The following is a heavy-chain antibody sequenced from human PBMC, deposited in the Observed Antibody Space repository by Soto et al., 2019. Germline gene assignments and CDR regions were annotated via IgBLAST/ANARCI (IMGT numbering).Heavy chain of an antibody. CDR3: ARLHCYSLNCVPLDP. V-gene: IGHV4-39*01. D-gene: IGHD1-1*01. J-gene: IGHJ5*02. CDR2: IYYSGTS. Sequence: QLQLQESGPGLVKPSETLSLTCTVSGGSISDDTYYWGWIRQPPGKGLEWIGSIYYSGTSSYNPSLQSRVTMSVDTSTKQLSLRLSSVTAADTAVYYCARLHCYSLNCVPLDPWGQGTLVIVSS. CDR1: GGSISDDTYY.